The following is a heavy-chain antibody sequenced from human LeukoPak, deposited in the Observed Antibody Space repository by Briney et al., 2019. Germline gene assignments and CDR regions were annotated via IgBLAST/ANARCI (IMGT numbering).Heavy chain of an antibody. J-gene: IGHJ5*02. CDR3: ARAPFCGGDCYQPLPYNWFDP. V-gene: IGHV1-18*01. CDR1: GYTFTSYG. CDR2: ISAYNGNT. Sequence: ASVTVSCKASGYTFTSYGISWVRQAPGQGLEWMGWISAYNGNTNYAQKLQGRVTMTTDTSTSTAYMELRSLRSDDTAVYYCARAPFCGGDCYQPLPYNWFDPWGQGTLVTVSS. D-gene: IGHD2-21*02.